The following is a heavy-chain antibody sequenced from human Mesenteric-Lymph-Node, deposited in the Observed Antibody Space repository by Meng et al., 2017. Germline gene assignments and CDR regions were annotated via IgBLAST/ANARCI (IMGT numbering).Heavy chain of an antibody. CDR1: GFTFSFYA. V-gene: IGHV3-23*01. CDR3: NFDF. CDR2: ISASGDST. J-gene: IGHJ4*02. Sequence: GESLKISCAASGFTFSFYAMSWVRQAPGKGLGWVSAISASGDSTFYSDSVKGRFTVSRDNSKNSLYLQMNSLGAEDTAVYYCNFDFWGQGTLVTVSS.